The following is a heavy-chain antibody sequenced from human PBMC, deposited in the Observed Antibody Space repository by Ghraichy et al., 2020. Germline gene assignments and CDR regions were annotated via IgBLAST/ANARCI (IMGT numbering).Heavy chain of an antibody. Sequence: ASVKVSCKASGYTFTGYYMHWVRQAPGQGLEWMGWINPNSGGTNYAQKFQGRVTMTRDTSISTAYMELSRLRSDDTAVYYCARSPLSLPILGYWGQGTLVTVSS. CDR1: GYTFTGYY. CDR2: INPNSGGT. CDR3: ARSPLSLPILGY. V-gene: IGHV1-2*02. D-gene: IGHD3-16*01. J-gene: IGHJ4*02.